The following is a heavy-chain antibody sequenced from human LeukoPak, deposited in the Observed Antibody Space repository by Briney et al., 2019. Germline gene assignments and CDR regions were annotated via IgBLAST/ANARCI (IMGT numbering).Heavy chain of an antibody. D-gene: IGHD1-26*01. CDR1: GFTFSSYT. V-gene: IGHV3-21*04. CDR3: AKDLWDSGSYLGY. J-gene: IGHJ4*02. CDR2: ITSGGVNT. Sequence: GGSLRLSCAASGFTFSSYTMNWVRQAPGKGLEWVSSITSGGVNTYYATSVKGRFTISRDNAKNSLYLQMNSLRAEDTALYYCAKDLWDSGSYLGYWGQGTLVTVSS.